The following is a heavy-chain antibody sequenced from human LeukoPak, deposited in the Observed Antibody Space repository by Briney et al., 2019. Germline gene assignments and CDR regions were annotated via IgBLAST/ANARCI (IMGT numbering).Heavy chain of an antibody. J-gene: IGHJ4*02. CDR1: GGSISSSSYY. CDR2: IYYSGST. CDR3: ASQEVGFDY. Sequence: SETLSLTCTVSGGSISSSSYYWGWIRQPPGNGLEWIGSIYYSGSTYYNPSLKSRATISVDTSKNQCSMKLSSVTAADTAVYYCASQEVGFDYWGQGTLVTVSS. V-gene: IGHV4-39*01. D-gene: IGHD3-3*01.